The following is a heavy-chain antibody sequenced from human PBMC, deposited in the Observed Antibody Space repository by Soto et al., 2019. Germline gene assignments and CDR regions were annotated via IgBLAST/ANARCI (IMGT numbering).Heavy chain of an antibody. J-gene: IGHJ5*02. CDR2: IIPIFGTA. V-gene: IGHV1-69*13. CDR3: ASKSEGYCSGGSCYWFDP. Sequence: SVKVSCKASGGTFSSYAISWVRQAPGQGLEWMGGIIPIFGTANYAQKFQGRVTITADESTSTAYMELSSLRSEDTAVYYCASKSEGYCSGGSCYWFDPWGQGTLVTVSS. D-gene: IGHD2-15*01. CDR1: GGTFSSYA.